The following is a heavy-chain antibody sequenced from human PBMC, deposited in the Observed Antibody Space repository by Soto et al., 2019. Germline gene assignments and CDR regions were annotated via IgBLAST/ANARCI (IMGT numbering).Heavy chain of an antibody. D-gene: IGHD1-1*01. V-gene: IGHV4-61*01. CDR1: GGSVISGSYY. J-gene: IGHJ6*02. CDR2: IYYSEST. CDR3: ARDHFNWNYDYYYGMDV. Sequence: SAPLSVTCTVSGGSVISGSYYWSWIRQPPGKGLEWIVYIYYSESTNYNPSLKSRVTISVDTSKNQFSLKLSSVTAADTAVYYCARDHFNWNYDYYYGMDVWGQGTTVTVSS.